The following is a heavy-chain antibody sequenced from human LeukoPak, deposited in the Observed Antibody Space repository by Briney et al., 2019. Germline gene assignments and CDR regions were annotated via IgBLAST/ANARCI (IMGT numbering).Heavy chain of an antibody. CDR1: GGSISSYY. CDR2: IYYSGST. Sequence: MASETLSLTCTVSGGSISSYYWSWIRQPPGKGLEWIGYIYYSGSTNFNPSLKSRVTISVDTSKNQFSLKLSSVTAADTAVYYCARGPAELERDFDYWGQGTLVTVSS. V-gene: IGHV4-59*01. D-gene: IGHD1-1*01. J-gene: IGHJ4*02. CDR3: ARGPAELERDFDY.